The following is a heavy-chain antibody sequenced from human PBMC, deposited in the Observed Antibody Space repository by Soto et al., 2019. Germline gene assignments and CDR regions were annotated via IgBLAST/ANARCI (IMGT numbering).Heavy chain of an antibody. CDR3: VELGSSHDY. CDR1: GFTFSSYA. Sequence: GGSLRLSCAASGFTFSSYAMSCVRQAPGKGLEWVSAISGSGGSTYYADSVKGWFTISRDNSKNTLYLQMNSLRAEDTAVYYCVELGSSHDYWGQGTLVTVSS. J-gene: IGHJ4*02. D-gene: IGHD6-13*01. CDR2: ISGSGGST. V-gene: IGHV3-23*01.